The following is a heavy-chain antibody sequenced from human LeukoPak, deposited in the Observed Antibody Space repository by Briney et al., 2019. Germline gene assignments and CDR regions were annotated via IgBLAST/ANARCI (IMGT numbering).Heavy chain of an antibody. J-gene: IGHJ3*02. Sequence: SETLSLTCTVSGGSISSYYWSWIRQPPGKGLEWIGYIYYSGSTNYNPSLKSRVTISVDTSKNQFSLKLTSVTAADTAVYYCARGLGDDAFEIWGQGTMVTVSS. CDR1: GGSISSYY. CDR3: ARGLGDDAFEI. D-gene: IGHD4-11*01. CDR2: IYYSGST. V-gene: IGHV4-59*01.